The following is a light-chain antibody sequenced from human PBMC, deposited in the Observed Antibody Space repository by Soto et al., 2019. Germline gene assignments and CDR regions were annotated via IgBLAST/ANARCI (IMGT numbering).Light chain of an antibody. CDR3: CSYAGSSTV. CDR2: EGS. V-gene: IGLV2-23*01. J-gene: IGLJ2*01. CDR1: SSDVGSYNL. Sequence: QSVLTQPASVSGSPGQSITISCTGTSSDVGSYNLVSWYQQHPGKAPKLMIYEGSKRPSGVSNRFSGSKSGNTASLTFSGLQAEDEADYYCCSYAGSSTVFGGGTQLTVL.